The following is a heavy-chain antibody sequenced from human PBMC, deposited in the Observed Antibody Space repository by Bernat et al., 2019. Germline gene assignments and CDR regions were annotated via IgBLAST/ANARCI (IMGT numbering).Heavy chain of an antibody. CDR2: ISSSSSYM. CDR1: GFTFSSYS. Sequence: EVQLVESGGGLVKPGGSLRLSCAASGFTFSSYSMNWVRQAPGKGLEWVSSISSSSSYMYYADSVKGRFTISRDNAKNSLYLQMNSLRAEDTAVYYCARGRYSSGWNYWGQGTLVTVSS. V-gene: IGHV3-21*01. CDR3: ARGRYSSGWNY. J-gene: IGHJ4*02. D-gene: IGHD6-19*01.